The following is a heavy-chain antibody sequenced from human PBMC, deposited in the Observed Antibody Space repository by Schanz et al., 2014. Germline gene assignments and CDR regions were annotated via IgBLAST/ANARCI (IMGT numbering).Heavy chain of an antibody. Sequence: LESGGTLVQPGGSLRLSCAGSELTLSTHAMTWVRQAPGKGLEWVSTVTTGGGAFYADSVKGRFTVSRDNSKNMLFLQMNSLRVEDTAIYCCAKNWKDDQKVVRPGWSDGMDVWGQGTTVTVSS. CDR2: VTTGGGA. V-gene: IGHV3-23*01. CDR3: AKNWKDDQKVVRPGWSDGMDV. CDR1: ELTLSTHA. J-gene: IGHJ6*02. D-gene: IGHD3-3*01.